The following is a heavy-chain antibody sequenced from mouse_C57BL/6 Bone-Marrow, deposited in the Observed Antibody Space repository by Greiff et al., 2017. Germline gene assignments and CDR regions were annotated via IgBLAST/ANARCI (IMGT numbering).Heavy chain of an antibody. Sequence: EVQLQQPGAELVKPGASVKLSCKASGYTFTSYWMHWVKQRPEQGLEWIGWIDPENGDTEYASKFQGQATITADTSSNTAYLQLSSLTSEDTAVYYCTTEVYWGQGTTLTVSS. CDR1: GYTFTSYW. J-gene: IGHJ2*01. D-gene: IGHD1-3*01. CDR3: TTEVY. CDR2: IDPENGDT. V-gene: IGHV14-4*01.